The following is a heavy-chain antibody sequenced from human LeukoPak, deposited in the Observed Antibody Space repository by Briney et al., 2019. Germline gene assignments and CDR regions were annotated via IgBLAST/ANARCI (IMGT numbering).Heavy chain of an antibody. CDR3: AKDEASSWSKNWFDP. J-gene: IGHJ5*02. CDR2: ISGGGGST. D-gene: IGHD6-13*01. V-gene: IGHV3-23*01. Sequence: GGSLRLSCAASGFTVSSNYMSWVRQAPGKGLEWVSAISGGGGSTYYADSVKGRFTISRDNSKNTVYLQMNSLRAEDTAVYYCAKDEASSWSKNWFDPWGQGTLVTVSS. CDR1: GFTVSSNY.